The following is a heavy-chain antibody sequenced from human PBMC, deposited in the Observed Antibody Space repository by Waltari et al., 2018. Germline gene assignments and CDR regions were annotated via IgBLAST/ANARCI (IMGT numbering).Heavy chain of an antibody. V-gene: IGHV1-69*08. J-gene: IGHJ4*02. D-gene: IGHD3-10*01. CDR2: SIPIFGTA. CDR1: GGTFSRYA. Sequence: QVQLVQSGAEVKKPGSSVQVSCKASGGTFSRYATRWVRQAPGQGLEWMGRSIPIFGTANYAQKFQGRVTITADKSTSTAYMELSRLRSDDTAVYYCARLGGSGTPDYWGQGTLVTVSS. CDR3: ARLGGSGTPDY.